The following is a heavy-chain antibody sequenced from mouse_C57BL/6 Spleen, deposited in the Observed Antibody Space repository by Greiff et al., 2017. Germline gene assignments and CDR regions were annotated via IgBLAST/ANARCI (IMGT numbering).Heavy chain of an antibody. CDR3: ARHDYDKGYAMDY. CDR2: ISGGGGNT. J-gene: IGHJ4*01. Sequence: EVQLVESGGGLVKPGGSLKLSCAASGFTFSSYTMSWVRQTPEKRLEWVATISGGGGNTYYPDSVKGRFTISRDNAKNTLYLQMSSLRSEDTALYYCARHDYDKGYAMDYWGQGTSVTVSS. D-gene: IGHD2-4*01. V-gene: IGHV5-9*01. CDR1: GFTFSSYT.